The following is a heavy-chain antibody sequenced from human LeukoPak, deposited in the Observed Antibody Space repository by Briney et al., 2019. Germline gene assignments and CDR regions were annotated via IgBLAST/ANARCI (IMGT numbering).Heavy chain of an antibody. V-gene: IGHV3-66*01. D-gene: IGHD5-24*01. J-gene: IGHJ4*02. Sequence: RGSLRLSCAASGFTVSSNYMSWVRQAPGKGLEWVSVIYSGGSTYYADSVKGRFTISRDNSKNTLYLQMNSLRAEDTAVYYCARARMATFYFDYWGQGTLVTVSS. CDR3: ARARMATFYFDY. CDR1: GFTVSSNY. CDR2: IYSGGST.